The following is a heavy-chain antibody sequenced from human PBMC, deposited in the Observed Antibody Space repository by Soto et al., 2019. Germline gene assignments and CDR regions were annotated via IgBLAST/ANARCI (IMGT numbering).Heavy chain of an antibody. Sequence: SVKVSCKASGFTFTSSAVQWVRQARGQRLEWIGWIVVGSGNTNYAQKFQERVTITRDMSTSTAYMELSSLRSEDTAVYYCAADPIAAAGTEYNWFDPWGQGTLVTVSS. D-gene: IGHD6-13*01. CDR3: AADPIAAAGTEYNWFDP. CDR2: IVVGSGNT. J-gene: IGHJ5*02. V-gene: IGHV1-58*01. CDR1: GFTFTSSA.